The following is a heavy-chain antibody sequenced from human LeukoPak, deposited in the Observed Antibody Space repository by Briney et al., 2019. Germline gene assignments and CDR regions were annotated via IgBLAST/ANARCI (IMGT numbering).Heavy chain of an antibody. CDR3: ARFYPDMPRHYGMDV. D-gene: IGHD2-15*01. V-gene: IGHV4-39*07. CDR2: NYYNEST. J-gene: IGHJ6*02. Sequence: SETLSLTCTVSGGPMSSRSYYWGWIRQSPGKGLEWIGSNYYNESTYYNPSFKSRVTIHVDTSKNQFSLKLSSVTAADTAVYYCARFYPDMPRHYGMDVWGQGTTVTVSS. CDR1: GGPMSSRSYY.